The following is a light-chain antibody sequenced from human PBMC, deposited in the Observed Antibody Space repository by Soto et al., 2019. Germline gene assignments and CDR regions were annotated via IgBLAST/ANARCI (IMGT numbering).Light chain of an antibody. J-gene: IGKJ1*01. V-gene: IGKV1-39*01. CDR2: AAS. CDR1: QSISNY. CDR3: QQSYNTPRT. Sequence: DIQMTQSPSSLSASVGDRVSITCRASQSISNYLNWYQQKPGKAPKVLIYAASSLQSGVPSRFSGSGSGTDFPLTISSLQPEDFATYYCQQSYNTPRTFGQGTKVDIK.